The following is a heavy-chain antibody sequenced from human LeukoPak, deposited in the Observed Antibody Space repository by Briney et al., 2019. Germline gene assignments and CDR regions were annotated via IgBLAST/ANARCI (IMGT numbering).Heavy chain of an antibody. J-gene: IGHJ6*03. CDR3: ARGGYDFWSGYPSMVKRWYMDA. D-gene: IGHD3-3*01. V-gene: IGHV4-34*01. Sequence: SETLSLTCAVYGGSFSGYYWSWIRQPPGKGLEWIGEINHSGSTNYNPSLKSRVTISVDTSKNQFSLKLSSVTAADTAVYYCARGGYDFWSGYPSMVKRWYMDAWGKGTTVTVSS. CDR2: INHSGST. CDR1: GGSFSGYY.